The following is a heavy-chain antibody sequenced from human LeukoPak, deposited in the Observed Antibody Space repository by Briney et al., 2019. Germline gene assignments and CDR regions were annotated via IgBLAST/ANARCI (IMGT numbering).Heavy chain of an antibody. D-gene: IGHD1-26*01. V-gene: IGHV3-23*01. CDR1: GFTFSSYA. J-gene: IGHJ3*02. CDR3: ARGGSPPEALGDAFDI. CDR2: ISGSGGST. Sequence: PGGSLRLSCAASGFTFSSYAMSWVRQAPGKGLEWVSAISGSGGSTYYADSVKGRFTISRDNAKNTLYLQMNSLRDEDTAVYYCARGGSPPEALGDAFDIWGQGTMVTVS.